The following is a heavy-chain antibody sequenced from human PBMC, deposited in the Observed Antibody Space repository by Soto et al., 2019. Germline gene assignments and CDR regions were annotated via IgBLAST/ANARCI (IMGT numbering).Heavy chain of an antibody. D-gene: IGHD3-9*01. V-gene: IGHV1-2*04. CDR2: INPNSGGT. Sequence: GASVKVSCKASGYTFTGYYMHWVRQAPGQGLEWMGWINPNSGGTNYAQKFQGWVTMTRDTSISTAYMELNRLKSDDTAMYYCARDSRRLLTGYYPHDAFDIWGQGTMVTVSS. J-gene: IGHJ3*02. CDR3: ARDSRRLLTGYYPHDAFDI. CDR1: GYTFTGYY.